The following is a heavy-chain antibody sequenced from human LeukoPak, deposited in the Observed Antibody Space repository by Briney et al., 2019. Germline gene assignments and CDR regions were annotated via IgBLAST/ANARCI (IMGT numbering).Heavy chain of an antibody. V-gene: IGHV3-21*01. CDR2: ISSSSSYI. J-gene: IGHJ3*02. CDR1: GFTFSSYS. CDR3: AGVVGATGHSAFDI. Sequence: GGSLRLSCAASGFTFSSYSMNWVRQAPGKGLEWVSSISSSSSYIYYADSVKGRFTISRDNAKNSLYLQMSSLRAEDTAVYYCAGVVGATGHSAFDIWGQGTMVTVSS. D-gene: IGHD1-26*01.